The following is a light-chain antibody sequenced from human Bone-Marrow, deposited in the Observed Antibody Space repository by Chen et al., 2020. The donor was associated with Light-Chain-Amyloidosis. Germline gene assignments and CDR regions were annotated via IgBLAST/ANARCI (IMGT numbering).Light chain of an antibody. CDR1: QGMSNS. V-gene: IGKV1-NL1*01. CDR3: QHYYGPVLS. J-gene: IGKJ3*01. CDR2: AAS. Sequence: DLQMTQSPSFLSASVGDRVTITCLASQGMSNSLAWYQQKPGKDTKLLLYAASTLESGGPSRFSGSGSGTDYTLTISSLQPEDFATYYCQHYYGPVLSFGPGTKVDIK.